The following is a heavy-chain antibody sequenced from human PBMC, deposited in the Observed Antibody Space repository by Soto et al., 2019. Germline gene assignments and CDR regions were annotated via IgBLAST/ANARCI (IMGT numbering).Heavy chain of an antibody. CDR3: ASGRYSGYDIPDTDYYYNYGMDV. D-gene: IGHD5-12*01. CDR2: IVPIFGTA. V-gene: IGHV1-69*12. Sequence: QVQLVQSGAEVKKPGSSVKVSCKASGGTFSSHGISWVRQAPAQGLAWMGGIVPIFGTADDAQRFRGRVTLTAEEYTSTADVELSSLRSDVTAVYYCASGRYSGYDIPDTDYYYNYGMDVWGQGTTVTVSS. J-gene: IGHJ6*02. CDR1: GGTFSSHG.